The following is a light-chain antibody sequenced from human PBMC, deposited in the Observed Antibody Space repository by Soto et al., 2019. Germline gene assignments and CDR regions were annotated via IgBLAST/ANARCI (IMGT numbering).Light chain of an antibody. CDR2: DAS. V-gene: IGKV1-5*01. CDR1: QSVTNW. CDR3: QQYTAYPYT. J-gene: IGKJ2*01. Sequence: DIQMTQSPSTLSASVGDRVTITCRSGQSVTNWLAWYQQKPGKAPTLLIYDASRLQSGIPSRFSGSGSGTEFTLTISSLQPDDFATYYCQQYTAYPYTFGQGPSWRSN.